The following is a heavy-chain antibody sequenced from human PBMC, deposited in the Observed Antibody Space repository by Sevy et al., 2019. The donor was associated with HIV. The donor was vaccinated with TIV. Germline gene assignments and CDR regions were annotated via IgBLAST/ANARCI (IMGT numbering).Heavy chain of an antibody. D-gene: IGHD3-10*01. CDR1: GFTFNKYN. CDR3: AREGSGRY. V-gene: IGHV3-21*01. J-gene: IGHJ4*02. CDR2: ISSGRNYI. Sequence: GGSQRLSCAASGFTFNKYNMIWVRQAPGKGLEWVSFISSGRNYIYYADSVRGRFTTSRDNAKNSLYLQMNTLRAEDTAVYYCAREGSGRYWGQGTLVTVSS.